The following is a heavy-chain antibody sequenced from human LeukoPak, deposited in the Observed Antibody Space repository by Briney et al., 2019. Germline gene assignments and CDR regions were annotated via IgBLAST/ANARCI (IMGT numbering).Heavy chain of an antibody. J-gene: IGHJ4*02. V-gene: IGHV3-7*01. CDR2: IKQDGSEK. D-gene: IGHD6-6*01. CDR3: ASGAARHLFDY. CDR1: GFTFSSYW. Sequence: PGGSLRLSCAASGFTFSSYWMSWVRQAPGKGLEWVANIKQDGSEKYYVDSVKGRFTISRDNAKNSLYLQMNSLRAEDTAVYYCASGAARHLFDYWGQGTLVTVSS.